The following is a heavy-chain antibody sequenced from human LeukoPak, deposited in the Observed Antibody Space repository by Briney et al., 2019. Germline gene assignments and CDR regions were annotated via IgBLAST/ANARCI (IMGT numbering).Heavy chain of an antibody. J-gene: IGHJ4*02. Sequence: SETLSLTCTVSGGSISSSSYYWGWIRQPPGKGLEWIGRIYYSGSTYYNPSLKSRVTISVDTSKNQFSLKLSSVTAADTAVYYCARDFLDGVGYSSSWSVFDYWGQGTLVTVSS. V-gene: IGHV4-39*07. CDR2: IYYSGST. CDR1: GGSISSSSYY. CDR3: ARDFLDGVGYSSSWSVFDY. D-gene: IGHD6-13*01.